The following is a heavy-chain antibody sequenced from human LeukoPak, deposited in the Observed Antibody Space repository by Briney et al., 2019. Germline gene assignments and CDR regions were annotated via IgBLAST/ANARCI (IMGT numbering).Heavy chain of an antibody. J-gene: IGHJ6*03. CDR2: IVPNSGDT. Sequence: ASVKVSCKASGYTFSSYDINWVRQATGQGLERMGWIVPNSGDTSYAQKYQGRVTMTRNTSINTAYMALSSLTSDDTAVYYCARAEWLVVGYYYYMDVWGKGTTVTVSS. D-gene: IGHD6-19*01. V-gene: IGHV1-8*01. CDR1: GYTFSSYD. CDR3: ARAEWLVVGYYYYMDV.